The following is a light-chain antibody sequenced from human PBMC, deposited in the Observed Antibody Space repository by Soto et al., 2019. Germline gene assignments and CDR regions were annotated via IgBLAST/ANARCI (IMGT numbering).Light chain of an antibody. J-gene: IGLJ3*02. V-gene: IGLV2-8*01. Sequence: QSVLAQPPPASGSPGQSVTISCTGTSSDVGAYKYVSWYQQHPGKAPKLMIYEVSKRPSGVPDRFSGSKSGDTASLTVSGLQAEDEADYYCSSYAGSNNWVFGGGTKVTVL. CDR1: SSDVGAYKY. CDR3: SSYAGSNNWV. CDR2: EVS.